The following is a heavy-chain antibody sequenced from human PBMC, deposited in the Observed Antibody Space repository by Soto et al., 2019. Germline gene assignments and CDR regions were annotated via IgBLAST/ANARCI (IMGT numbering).Heavy chain of an antibody. J-gene: IGHJ5*02. V-gene: IGHV1-3*01. D-gene: IGHD3-9*01. CDR3: ASTYYDILTGYYSYNWFDP. CDR2: INAGNGNT. CDR1: GYTFTSYA. Sequence: GASVKVSCKASGYTFTSYAMHWVRQAPGQRLEWMGWINAGNGNTKYSQKFQGRVTITRDTSASTAYMELSSLRSEDTAVYYFASTYYDILTGYYSYNWFDPWGQGTLVTVSS.